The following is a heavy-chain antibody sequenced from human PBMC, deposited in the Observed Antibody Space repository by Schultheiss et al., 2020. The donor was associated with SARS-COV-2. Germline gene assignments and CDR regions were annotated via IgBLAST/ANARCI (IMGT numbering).Heavy chain of an antibody. CDR3: ARSCSGSCYGSFDY. J-gene: IGHJ4*02. D-gene: IGHD2-15*01. V-gene: IGHV4-39*07. CDR1: GGSISSSSYY. CDR2: IYYSGST. Sequence: SETLSLTCTVSGGSISSSSYYWGWIRQPPGKGLEWIGSIYYSGSTYYNPSLKSRVTISVDTSKNHFSLRLTSVTAADTALYYCARSCSGSCYGSFDYWGQGTLVTVSS.